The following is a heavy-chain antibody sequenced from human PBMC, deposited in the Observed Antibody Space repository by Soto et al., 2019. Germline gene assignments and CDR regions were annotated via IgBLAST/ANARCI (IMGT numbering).Heavy chain of an antibody. J-gene: IGHJ5*02. V-gene: IGHV4-59*08. CDR2: IYYSGST. CDR3: ARLLWSRGDWFDP. D-gene: IGHD3-10*01. CDR1: GGSISSYY. Sequence: QVQLQESGPGLVKPSETLSLTCTVSGGSISSYYWSWIRQPPGKGLEWIGYIYYSGSTNYNPSLKRRVTISVDTSKYQCSLKLSSVTAADTAVYYCARLLWSRGDWFDPWGQGTLVTVSS.